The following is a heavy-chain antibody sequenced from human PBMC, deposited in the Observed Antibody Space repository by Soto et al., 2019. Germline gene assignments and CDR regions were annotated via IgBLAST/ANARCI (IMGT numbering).Heavy chain of an antibody. CDR3: AKDRLYGDSFFDY. D-gene: IGHD4-17*01. V-gene: IGHV3-7*01. CDR1: EFTFSNYW. J-gene: IGHJ4*02. CDR2: INQDGSGK. Sequence: PGGSLRLSCAASEFTFSNYWMSWVRQAPGKGLEWVANINQDGSGKYYADSVKGRFTISRDNSKNTLYLQMNSLRAEDTAVYYCAKDRLYGDSFFDYWGQGTLVTVSS.